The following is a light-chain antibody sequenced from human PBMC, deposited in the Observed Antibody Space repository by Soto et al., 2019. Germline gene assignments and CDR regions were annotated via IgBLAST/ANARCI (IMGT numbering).Light chain of an antibody. J-gene: IGLJ1*01. CDR2: DVS. CDR3: SSYTSSDTYV. Sequence: QSALTQPASVSGSPGQSITISCTGTSSDVGGYNYVSWYQQHPGKAPKLMIYDVSNRPSRVSNRFSVSKSGNTASLTISGLQAEDEADYYCSSYTSSDTYVFGTGTKLTVL. V-gene: IGLV2-14*01. CDR1: SSDVGGYNY.